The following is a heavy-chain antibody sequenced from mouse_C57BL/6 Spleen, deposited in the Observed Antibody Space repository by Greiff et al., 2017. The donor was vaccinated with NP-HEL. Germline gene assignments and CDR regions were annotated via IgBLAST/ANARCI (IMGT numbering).Heavy chain of an antibody. V-gene: IGHV1-9*01. Sequence: QVQLQQSGAELMKPGASVKLSCKATGYTFTGYWIEWVKQRPGHGLEWIGEILPGSGSTNYNEKFKGKATLTADTSSNTAYMQLSSLTTEDSAIYYCARSLYYGNYENAMDYWGQGTSVTVSS. CDR2: ILPGSGST. J-gene: IGHJ4*01. CDR1: GYTFTGYW. CDR3: ARSLYYGNYENAMDY. D-gene: IGHD2-1*01.